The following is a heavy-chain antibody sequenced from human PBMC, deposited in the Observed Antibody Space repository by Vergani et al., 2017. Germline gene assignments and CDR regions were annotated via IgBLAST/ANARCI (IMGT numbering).Heavy chain of an antibody. D-gene: IGHD6-13*01. J-gene: IGHJ5*02. CDR3: ARAGIRKGQQLVFGWFDP. V-gene: IGHV1-3*01. CDR1: GYTFTSYA. CDR2: ITAGNGKT. Sequence: QVQLVQSGAEVKKPGASVKVSCKASGYTFTSYAMKWVRQAPGQRLDWIGWITAGNGKTKYSQKFQGRVTITRDTSASTAYMELSSLRSEDTAVYYCARAGIRKGQQLVFGWFDPWGQGTLVTVAS.